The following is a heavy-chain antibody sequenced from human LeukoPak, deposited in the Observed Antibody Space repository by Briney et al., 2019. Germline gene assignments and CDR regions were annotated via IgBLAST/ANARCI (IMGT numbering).Heavy chain of an antibody. V-gene: IGHV3-23*01. D-gene: IGHD5-18*01. CDR2: ISNSGGST. Sequence: GGSLRLSCAASGFTFSSYAMSWVRQAPGKGLEWVSGISNSGGSTYYADSVKGRFTISRDNSKNTLYLQMNSLRAEDTAVYYCAKDMEDTAILEGAFAIWGQGTMVTVSS. J-gene: IGHJ3*02. CDR1: GFTFSSYA. CDR3: AKDMEDTAILEGAFAI.